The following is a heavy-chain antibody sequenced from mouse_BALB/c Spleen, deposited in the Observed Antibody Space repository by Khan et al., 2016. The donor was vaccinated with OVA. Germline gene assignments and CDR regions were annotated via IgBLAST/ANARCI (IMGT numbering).Heavy chain of an antibody. Sequence: QIQLVQSGPELKKPGETVKISCKASGYTFTNNGMNWVKLAPGQGFKWMGWINTYTGKAAYADDFKGRFAFSLETSASTAYLQINSLKNEDTATYFGARVGYNGTMDYWGQGTSVTVSS. CDR3: ARVGYNGTMDY. D-gene: IGHD2-14*01. V-gene: IGHV9-3-1*01. CDR1: GYTFTNNG. CDR2: INTYTGKA. J-gene: IGHJ4*01.